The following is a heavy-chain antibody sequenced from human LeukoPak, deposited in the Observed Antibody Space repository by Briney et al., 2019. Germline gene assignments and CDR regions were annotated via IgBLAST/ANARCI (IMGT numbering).Heavy chain of an antibody. D-gene: IGHD5-24*01. CDR1: GGSISGNY. Sequence: PSETLSLTCTVSGGSISGNYWSWIRQTPDKGLEWIAYIYNSVTTNYNPSLKSRVTISLDTSKNQFSLKLSSVTAADTAVYYCARLGRLDGYIFDRWGQGTLVTLSS. J-gene: IGHJ4*02. CDR2: IYNSVTT. CDR3: ARLGRLDGYIFDR. V-gene: IGHV4-59*08.